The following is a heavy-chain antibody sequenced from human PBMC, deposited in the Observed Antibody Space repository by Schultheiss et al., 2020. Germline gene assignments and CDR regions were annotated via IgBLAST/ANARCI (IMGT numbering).Heavy chain of an antibody. V-gene: IGHV3-23*01. CDR1: GFTYSSYA. CDR3: ARVDSSGWYYYYGMDV. D-gene: IGHD6-19*01. J-gene: IGHJ6*02. CDR2: ISGSGTST. Sequence: GGSLRLSCAASGFTYSSYAMSWVRQAPGKGLEWVSAISGSGTSTYYADSVKGRFTISRDNSKNTLYLQMNSLRAEDTAVYYCARVDSSGWYYYYGMDVWGQGTTVTVSS.